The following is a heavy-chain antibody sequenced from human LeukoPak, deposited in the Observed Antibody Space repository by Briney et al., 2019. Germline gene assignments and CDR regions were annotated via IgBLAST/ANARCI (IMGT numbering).Heavy chain of an antibody. CDR2: MNPNSGNT. D-gene: IGHD6-6*01. Sequence: ASVKVSCKAPGYTFTSYDINWVRQATGQGLEWMGWMNPNSGNTGYAQKFQGRVTMTRNTSISTAYMELSSLRSEDTAVYYCASQSSIAARPGRFDYWGQGTLVTVSS. J-gene: IGHJ4*02. V-gene: IGHV1-8*01. CDR1: GYTFTSYD. CDR3: ASQSSIAARPGRFDY.